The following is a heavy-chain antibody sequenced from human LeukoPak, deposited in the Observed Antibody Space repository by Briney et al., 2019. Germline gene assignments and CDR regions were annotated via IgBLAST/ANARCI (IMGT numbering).Heavy chain of an antibody. CDR2: ILSSGST. V-gene: IGHV4-61*02. CDR3: AVLKIEDPLDI. J-gene: IGHJ3*02. CDR1: AGSLTTDSYS. D-gene: IGHD2-21*01. Sequence: SETLSLTCPLPAGSLTTDSYSCTWIRQPAGKGLEWIGRILSSGSTNYNPSLRSRVTLSVGTSKKRFSLDIISVTAADTAVYYCAVLKIEDPLDICGQGTMVTVSS.